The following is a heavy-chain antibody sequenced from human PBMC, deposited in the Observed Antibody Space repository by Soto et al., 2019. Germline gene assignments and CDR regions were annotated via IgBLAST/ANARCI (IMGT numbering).Heavy chain of an antibody. CDR1: GGAFSGYY. V-gene: IGHV4-34*01. CDR2: INHSGST. Sequence: QVQLQQWGAGLLKPSETLSLTCAVYGGAFSGYYWSWIRQPPGKGLWWIGEINHSGSTNYNPSLNSRVTISVDTTKNQFSLKLSSVTAAGTAVYYCARGRQSYCSGGSCYSYGYWGQGTLVTVSS. D-gene: IGHD2-15*01. CDR3: ARGRQSYCSGGSCYSYGY. J-gene: IGHJ4*02.